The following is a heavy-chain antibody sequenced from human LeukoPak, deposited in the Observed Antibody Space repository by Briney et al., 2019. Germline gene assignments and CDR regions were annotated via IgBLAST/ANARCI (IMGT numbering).Heavy chain of an antibody. CDR3: ARGGVVVPAAMWGDYYYMDV. Sequence: ASVKVSCKASGYTFTSYDINWVRQATGQGLEWMGWMNPNSGNTGYAQKFQGRVTMTRNTSISTAYMELSSLRSEDTAVYYCARGGVVVPAAMWGDYYYMDVWGKGTTVTISS. J-gene: IGHJ6*03. CDR1: GYTFTSYD. D-gene: IGHD2-2*01. CDR2: MNPNSGNT. V-gene: IGHV1-8*01.